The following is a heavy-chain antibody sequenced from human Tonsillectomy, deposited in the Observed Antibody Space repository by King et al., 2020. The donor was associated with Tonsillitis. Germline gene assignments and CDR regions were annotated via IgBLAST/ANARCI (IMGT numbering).Heavy chain of an antibody. D-gene: IGHD1-14*01. CDR3: ARDQDRGFDY. CDR2: ISYSSSYI. J-gene: IGHJ4*02. CDR1: GFTFSSYN. V-gene: IGHV3-21*01. Sequence: VQLVESGGGLVKPGGSLRLSCAASGFTFSSYNMNWVRQAPGEGLEWVSSISYSSSYIYYSDSVKGRFTISRDNAKNSLSLPMISLRAEDTAVYYCARDQDRGFDYWGQGTLVTVSS.